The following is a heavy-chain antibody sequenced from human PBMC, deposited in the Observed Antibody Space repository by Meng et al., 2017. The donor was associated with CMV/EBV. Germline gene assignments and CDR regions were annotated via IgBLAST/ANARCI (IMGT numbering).Heavy chain of an antibody. D-gene: IGHD6-13*01. CDR1: GFTFSSYA. CDR2: ISGSGGST. Sequence: SGFTFSSYAMGWVRQAPGKGLEWVSAISGSGGSTYYADSVKGRFTISRDNSKNTLYLQMNSLSAEDTAVYYCAKDRAAVGYKGSDYWGQGTLVTVSS. J-gene: IGHJ4*02. V-gene: IGHV3-23*01. CDR3: AKDRAAVGYKGSDY.